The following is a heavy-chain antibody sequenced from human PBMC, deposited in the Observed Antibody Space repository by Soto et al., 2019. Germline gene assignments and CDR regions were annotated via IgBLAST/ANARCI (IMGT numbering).Heavy chain of an antibody. V-gene: IGHV3-23*01. J-gene: IGHJ4*02. CDR1: GFTFSSYA. CDR2: ISGSGGST. CDR3: AKDTIFRYDISGYFDY. Sequence: GGSLRLSCAASGFTFSSYAMNWVRQAPGKGLEWVAGISGSGGSTYYADSVKGRFTISRDNSKNTLYLQMNSLRAEDTAVYYCAKDTIFRYDISGYFDYWGQGTLVTVSS. D-gene: IGHD3-22*01.